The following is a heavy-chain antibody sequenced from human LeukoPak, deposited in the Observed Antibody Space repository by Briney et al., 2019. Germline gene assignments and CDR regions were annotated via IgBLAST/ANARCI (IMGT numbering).Heavy chain of an antibody. CDR1: GFTFKSYG. CDR2: ISSSGTSP. J-gene: IGHJ3*02. V-gene: IGHV3-23*01. D-gene: IGHD3-22*01. CDR3: AKSNGYGLVDI. Sequence: GGSLRLSCAASGFTFKSYGMNWVRQAPGKGLEWVSAISSSGTSPYYADSVKGRFTISRDTSKNTLYLQMNSLRAADTAVYYCAKSNGYGLVDIWGQGTMVTVSS.